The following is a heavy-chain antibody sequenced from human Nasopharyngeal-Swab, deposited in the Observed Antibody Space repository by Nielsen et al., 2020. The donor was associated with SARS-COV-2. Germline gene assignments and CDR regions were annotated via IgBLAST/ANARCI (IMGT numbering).Heavy chain of an antibody. CDR1: GYTFTSYA. Sequence: ASVTVSCKASGYTFTSYAMHWVRQAPGQRLEWMGWINAGNGNTKYSQKFQGRVTITRDTSASTAYMELSSLRSEDTAVYYCAREEYRSSWPGLTMDVWGKGTTVTVSS. CDR2: INAGNGNT. CDR3: AREEYRSSWPGLTMDV. J-gene: IGHJ6*04. D-gene: IGHD6-13*01. V-gene: IGHV1-3*01.